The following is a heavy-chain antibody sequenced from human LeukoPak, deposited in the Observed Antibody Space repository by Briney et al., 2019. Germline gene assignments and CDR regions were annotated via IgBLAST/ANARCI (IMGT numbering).Heavy chain of an antibody. CDR2: IASDGSST. D-gene: IGHD3-22*01. Sequence: GGSLRLSCAASGFTFSSYWMNWVRQAPGKGLVWVSRIASDGSSTTYADSVKGRFSISRDNAKNTLYLQMNSLRAEDTAVYYCAKAYYYDSSGYYIDYWGQGTLVTVSS. V-gene: IGHV3-74*01. CDR3: AKAYYYDSSGYYIDY. J-gene: IGHJ4*02. CDR1: GFTFSSYW.